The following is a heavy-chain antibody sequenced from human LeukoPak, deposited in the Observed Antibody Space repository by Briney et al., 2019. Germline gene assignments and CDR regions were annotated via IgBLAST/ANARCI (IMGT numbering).Heavy chain of an antibody. D-gene: IGHD3-10*01. CDR2: LYISGST. CDR1: GASISSYY. V-gene: IGHV4-4*07. J-gene: IGHJ4*02. CDR3: ARDLSGSLYFDY. Sequence: SETLSLTCTVSGASISSYYYNWIRQTAGGGLEWIGRLYISGSTDYNPSLKSRVTISVATSNNQFSLKLNSVTAADTAVYFCARDLSGSLYFDYWGQGVLVTVSS.